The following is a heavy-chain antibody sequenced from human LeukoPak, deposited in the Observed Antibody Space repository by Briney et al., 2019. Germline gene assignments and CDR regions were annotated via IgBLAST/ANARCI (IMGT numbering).Heavy chain of an antibody. CDR1: GFTFSSYG. V-gene: IGHV3-33*01. Sequence: GRSLRLSCAASGFTFSSYGMHWVRQAPGKGLEWVAVIWYDGSNKYYADSVKGRFTISRDNSKNTLYLQMNSLRAEDTAVYYCARTLGAGLRSYMDVWGKGTTVTVSS. D-gene: IGHD3-16*01. CDR2: IWYDGSNK. CDR3: ARTLGAGLRSYMDV. J-gene: IGHJ6*03.